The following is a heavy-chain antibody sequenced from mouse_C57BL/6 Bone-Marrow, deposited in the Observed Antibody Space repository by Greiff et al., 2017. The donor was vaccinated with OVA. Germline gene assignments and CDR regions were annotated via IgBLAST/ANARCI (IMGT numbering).Heavy chain of an antibody. CDR2: IYPGSGST. CDR1: GYTFTSYW. J-gene: IGHJ3*01. V-gene: IGHV1-55*01. CDR3: ASPYYYGSPWFAY. Sequence: VQLQQPGAELVKPGASVKMSCKASGYTFTSYWITWVKQRPGQGLEWIGDIYPGSGSTNYNEKFKSKATLTVDTSSSTAYMQLSSLTSEDSAVYYCASPYYYGSPWFAYWGQGTLVTVSA. D-gene: IGHD1-1*01.